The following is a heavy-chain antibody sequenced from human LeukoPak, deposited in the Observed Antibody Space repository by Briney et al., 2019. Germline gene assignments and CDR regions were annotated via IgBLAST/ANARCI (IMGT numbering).Heavy chain of an antibody. CDR3: ARDDSSGYYYV. V-gene: IGHV4-59*08. J-gene: IGHJ4*02. CDR1: GGSISTYY. CDR2: INYSGST. Sequence: PSETLSLTCTVSGGSISTYYWNWMRQSPGKGLEWIGDINYSGSTNYNPSLKSRVAISVDTSKNQFSLKLSSVTAADTAVYYCARDDSSGYYYVWGQGTLVTVSS. D-gene: IGHD3-22*01.